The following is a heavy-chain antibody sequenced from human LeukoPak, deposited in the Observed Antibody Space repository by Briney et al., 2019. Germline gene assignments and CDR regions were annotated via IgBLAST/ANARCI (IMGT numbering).Heavy chain of an antibody. CDR2: FGKSGASP. J-gene: IGHJ4*02. CDR3: AKDRGFYGSATYYFDY. CDR1: GFTFSSHA. D-gene: IGHD3-10*01. Sequence: GGSLRLSCAASGFTFSSHAMNWVRQAPGKGLEWVSGFGKSGASPRYADSVKGRFTISRDNSKNTLFLQMNSLRAEDTAVYFCAKDRGFYGSATYYFDYWGQGTMVTVSS. V-gene: IGHV3-23*01.